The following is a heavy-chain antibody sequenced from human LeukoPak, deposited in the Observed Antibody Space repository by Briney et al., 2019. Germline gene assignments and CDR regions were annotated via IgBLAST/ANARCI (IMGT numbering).Heavy chain of an antibody. CDR1: GFTFSSYA. CDR2: ISGSGGST. Sequence: GGSLRLSCAASGFTFSSYAMSWVRQAPGKGLEWVSAISGSGGSTYYADSVKGRFTISRDSSKNTLYLQMNSLRAEDTAVYYCAKGGRYGDHPADYWGQGTLVTVSS. J-gene: IGHJ4*02. D-gene: IGHD4-17*01. V-gene: IGHV3-23*01. CDR3: AKGGRYGDHPADY.